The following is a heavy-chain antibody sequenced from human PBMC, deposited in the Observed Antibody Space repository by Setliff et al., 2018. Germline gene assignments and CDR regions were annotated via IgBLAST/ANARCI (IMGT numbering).Heavy chain of an antibody. CDR1: GFVFITYA. CDR2: ISGYYNKT. V-gene: IGHV1-18*01. Sequence: ASVKVSCKTSGFVFITYAITWVRQAPGQGLEWMGWISGYYNKTNYAQKFQDRVTMTTDTSTGTAYMELRSLRPDDTAVYYCARERYFDYWGQGTLVTVSS. J-gene: IGHJ4*02. CDR3: ARERYFDY.